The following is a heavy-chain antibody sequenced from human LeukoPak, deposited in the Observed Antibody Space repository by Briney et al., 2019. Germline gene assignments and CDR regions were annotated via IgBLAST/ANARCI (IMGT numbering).Heavy chain of an antibody. CDR1: GGSISSSSYY. D-gene: IGHD3-22*01. J-gene: IGHJ4*02. CDR3: AREVDYDSSGYYPPLDY. V-gene: IGHV3-7*01. CDR2: IKQDESEK. Sequence: ETLSLTCTVSGGSISSSSYYWGWIRQAPGKGLEWVANIKQDESEKYYVDSVKGRLTISRDNAKNSLYLQMNSLRAEDTAVYYCAREVDYDSSGYYPPLDYWGQGTLVTVSS.